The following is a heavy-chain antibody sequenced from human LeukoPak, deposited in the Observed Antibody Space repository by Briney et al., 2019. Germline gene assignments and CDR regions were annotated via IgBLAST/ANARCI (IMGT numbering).Heavy chain of an antibody. V-gene: IGHV1-18*01. CDR2: ISAYNGNT. Sequence: ASVKVSCKASGYTFTSYGISWVRQAPGQGLEWMGWISAYNGNTNYAQKLQGRVTMTTDTSTSTAYMELRSLRSDDSAMYYCARDLYSSSWYLEDYWGQGTLVTVSS. D-gene: IGHD6-13*01. J-gene: IGHJ4*02. CDR3: ARDLYSSSWYLEDY. CDR1: GYTFTSYG.